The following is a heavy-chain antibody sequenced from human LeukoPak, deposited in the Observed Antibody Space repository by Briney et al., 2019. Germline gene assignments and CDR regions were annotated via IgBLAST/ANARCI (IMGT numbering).Heavy chain of an antibody. D-gene: IGHD2-2*02. Sequence: SETLSLTCTVSGGSISSSSYCWGWIRQPPGKGLEWIGSIYYSGSTYYNPSLKSRVTISVDTSKNQFSLKLSSVTAADTAVYYCARHRNYCSSTSCYSYYYYGMDVWGQGTTVTVSS. J-gene: IGHJ6*02. V-gene: IGHV4-39*01. CDR1: GGSISSSSYC. CDR2: IYYSGST. CDR3: ARHRNYCSSTSCYSYYYYGMDV.